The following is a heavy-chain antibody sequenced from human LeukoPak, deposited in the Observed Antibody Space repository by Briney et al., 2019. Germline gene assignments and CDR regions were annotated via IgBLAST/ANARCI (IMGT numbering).Heavy chain of an antibody. CDR1: GFNFSTFG. J-gene: IGHJ4*02. CDR3: ARAVSTYGLDS. CDR2: ITSTSSYI. D-gene: IGHD3-10*01. Sequence: PGGSLRLSCAASGFNFSTFGMNWVRQAPGKGLECVSSITSTSSYIYYADSVKGRFTISRDDAKNSLYLQMNSLRAEDTAVYYCARAVSTYGLDSWGQGTLVTVSS. V-gene: IGHV3-21*01.